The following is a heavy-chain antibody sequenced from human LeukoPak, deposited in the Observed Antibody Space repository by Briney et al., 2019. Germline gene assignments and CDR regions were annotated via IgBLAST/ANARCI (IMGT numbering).Heavy chain of an antibody. CDR2: IYYSGST. Sequence: PSRTLSLTCTVSGGSISSGGYYWSWIRQHPGKGLEWIGYIYYSGSTYYNPSFKSRVTISVDTSKNQFSLKLSSVTAADTAVYYCASTVPRDNWFDPWGQGTLVTVSS. V-gene: IGHV4-31*03. J-gene: IGHJ5*02. CDR1: GGSISSGGYY. D-gene: IGHD4-17*01. CDR3: ASTVPRDNWFDP.